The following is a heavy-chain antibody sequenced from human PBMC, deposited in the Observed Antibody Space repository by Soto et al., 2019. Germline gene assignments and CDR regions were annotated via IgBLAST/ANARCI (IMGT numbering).Heavy chain of an antibody. J-gene: IGHJ4*02. D-gene: IGHD3-16*01. Sequence: LRLSCAASGFTFSSYSMNWVRQAPGKGLEWVSSISSSSSYIYYADSVKGRFTISRDNAKNSLYLQMNSLRAEDTAVYYCARHQYDYVWGSYGHWGQGTLVTVSS. CDR2: ISSSSSYI. V-gene: IGHV3-21*01. CDR1: GFTFSSYS. CDR3: ARHQYDYVWGSYGH.